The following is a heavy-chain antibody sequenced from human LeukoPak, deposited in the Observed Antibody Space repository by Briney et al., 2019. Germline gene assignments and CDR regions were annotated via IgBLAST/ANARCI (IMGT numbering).Heavy chain of an antibody. CDR1: GFTFSSYE. D-gene: IGHD4/OR15-4a*01. J-gene: IGHJ1*01. Sequence: PGGSLRLSCAASGFTFSSYEMNWVRQAPGKGLEWVSYISSSGSTIYYADSVKGRFTISRDNAKNSLYLQMNSLRAEDTAVYYCARVVRASHQHWGQGTLVTVSS. V-gene: IGHV3-48*03. CDR3: ARVVRASHQH. CDR2: ISSSGSTI.